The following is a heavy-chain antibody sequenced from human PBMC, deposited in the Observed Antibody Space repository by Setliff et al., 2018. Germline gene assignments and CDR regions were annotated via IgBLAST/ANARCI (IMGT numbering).Heavy chain of an antibody. D-gene: IGHD3-10*01. J-gene: IGHJ6*02. CDR1: GVSISSYF. Sequence: PSETLSLTCTVSGVSISSYFWSWLRQPAGKGLEWVGRIQVGGTSTYNPSLKSRVATSVDTSKNQFSLRLTHVTAADTAVYYCVREGRNYYNGIDVWGQGTTVTVSS. CDR3: VREGRNYYNGIDV. CDR2: IQVGGTS. V-gene: IGHV4-4*07.